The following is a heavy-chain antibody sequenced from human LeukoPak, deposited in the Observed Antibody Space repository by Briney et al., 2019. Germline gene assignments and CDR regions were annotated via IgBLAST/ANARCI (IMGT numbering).Heavy chain of an antibody. CDR2: IRYDGSNK. Sequence: GGSLRLSCAASGFTFSSYGMHWVRQAPGKGLEWVAFIRYDGSNKYYADSVKGRFTISRDNSKNTLYLQMNSLRAEDTAVYYCARDRDLYGSGPNWFDPWGQGTLVTVSS. CDR3: ARDRDLYGSGPNWFDP. V-gene: IGHV3-30*02. J-gene: IGHJ5*02. CDR1: GFTFSSYG. D-gene: IGHD3-10*01.